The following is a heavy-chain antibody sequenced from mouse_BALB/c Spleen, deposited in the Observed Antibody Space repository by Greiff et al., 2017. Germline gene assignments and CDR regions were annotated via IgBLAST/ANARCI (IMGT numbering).Heavy chain of an antibody. J-gene: IGHJ4*01. CDR2: IYPGNGDT. V-gene: IGHV1-12*01. CDR3: ARDRTYYYAMDY. CDR1: GYTFTSYN. Sequence: QVQLQQPGAELVKPGASVKMSCTASGYTFTSYNMHWVKQTPGQGLEWIGAIYPGNGDTSYNQKFKGKATLTADKSSRTAYMQLSSLTSEDSAVYYCARDRTYYYAMDYWGQGTSVTVSS.